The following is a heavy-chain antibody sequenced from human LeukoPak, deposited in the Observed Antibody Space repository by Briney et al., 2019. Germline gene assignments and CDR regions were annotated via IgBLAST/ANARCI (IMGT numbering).Heavy chain of an antibody. CDR3: AIRGFGDSGAFDI. Sequence: SETLSLTCTVSGGSISSYYWSWIRQPPGKGLEWIGYIYYSGSTNYNPSLKSRVTISVDTSKNQFSLKLSSVTAADTAVYYCAIRGFGDSGAFDIWGQGTMVTVSS. J-gene: IGHJ3*02. CDR1: GGSISSYY. CDR2: IYYSGST. V-gene: IGHV4-59*08. D-gene: IGHD3-10*01.